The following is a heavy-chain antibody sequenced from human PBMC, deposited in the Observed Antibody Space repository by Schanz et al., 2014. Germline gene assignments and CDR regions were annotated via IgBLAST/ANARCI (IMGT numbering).Heavy chain of an antibody. CDR1: GFTFSAYA. CDR2: ISASGGTT. V-gene: IGHV3-23*01. D-gene: IGHD1-1*01. Sequence: EVQLLESGGGLVRPGGSLRLSCAASGFTFSAYAMTWVRQIPGKGLEWVSAISASGGTTYYAESVKGRFTISRDNSKNTLYLQMNSLRAEDTAVYFCAKIERNEDWGQGTLVTVSS. CDR3: AKIERNED. J-gene: IGHJ4*02.